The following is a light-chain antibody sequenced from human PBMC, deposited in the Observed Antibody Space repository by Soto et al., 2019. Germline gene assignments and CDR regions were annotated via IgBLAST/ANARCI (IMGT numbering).Light chain of an antibody. Sequence: IQMTQSPSTLSASVGDRVTITCRASRNIERYIAWYQQKPGRAPSLIIFGASTLERGVPSRFSGSGSGTDFTLTISSLQPEDFATYYCQQFNNYPRSITFGQGTRLEIK. CDR2: GAS. CDR3: QQFNNYPRSIT. J-gene: IGKJ5*01. V-gene: IGKV1-5*01. CDR1: RNIERY.